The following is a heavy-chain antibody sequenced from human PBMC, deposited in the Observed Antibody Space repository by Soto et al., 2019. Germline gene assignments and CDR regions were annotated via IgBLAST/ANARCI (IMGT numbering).Heavy chain of an antibody. Sequence: ASVKVSCQACGSTFTGYYMHWVRQAPGQGLDRMGWITTNSGGTNDAQKFQGRLTMTRDSSISTAYMELSRLRSDDTAVYYCARVGAADDAFDIWGQGTRLTV. D-gene: IGHD3-16*01. V-gene: IGHV1-2*02. CDR2: ITTNSGGT. J-gene: IGHJ3*02. CDR1: GSTFTGYY. CDR3: ARVGAADDAFDI.